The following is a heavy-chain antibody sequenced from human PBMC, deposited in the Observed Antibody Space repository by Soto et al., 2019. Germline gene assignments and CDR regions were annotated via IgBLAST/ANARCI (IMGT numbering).Heavy chain of an antibody. J-gene: IGHJ4*02. Sequence: GGSLRLSCAASGFTFSNYWMHWVRQAPGKGPVWVSRISSDGTSTTYADSVKGRFTISRDNAKNTLYLQVNSLRAEDTAVYYCAKRMAAAGSFDSWGQGTLVTVSS. V-gene: IGHV3-74*01. CDR3: AKRMAAAGSFDS. D-gene: IGHD6-13*01. CDR1: GFTFSNYW. CDR2: ISSDGTST.